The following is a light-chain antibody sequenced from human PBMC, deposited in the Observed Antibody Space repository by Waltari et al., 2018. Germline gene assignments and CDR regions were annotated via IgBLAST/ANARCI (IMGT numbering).Light chain of an antibody. CDR1: QSVSSH. CDR3: QQRSNWLT. V-gene: IGKV3-11*01. Sequence: EIVLTQSPATLSLSPGERATLSCRPSQSVSSHLAWYQQKPGQAPRLLIYDASNRATGIPARFSGSGSGADFTLTISSLEPEDFAVYYCQQRSNWLTFGGGTKVEIK. CDR2: DAS. J-gene: IGKJ4*01.